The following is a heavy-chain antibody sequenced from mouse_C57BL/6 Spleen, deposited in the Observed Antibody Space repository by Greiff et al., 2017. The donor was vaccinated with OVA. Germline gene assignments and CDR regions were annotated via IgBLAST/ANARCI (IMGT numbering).Heavy chain of an antibody. CDR1: GYAFSSSW. V-gene: IGHV1-82*01. J-gene: IGHJ2*01. D-gene: IGHD1-2*01. CDR2: IYPGDGDT. CDR3: ARHPAGPYYFDY. Sequence: VQLQQSGPELVKPGASVKISCKASGYAFSSSWMNWVKQRPGKGLEWIGRIYPGDGDTNYNGKFKGKATLTADKSSSTAYLQLSSLTSEDSAVYFCARHPAGPYYFDYRGQGTTLTVAS.